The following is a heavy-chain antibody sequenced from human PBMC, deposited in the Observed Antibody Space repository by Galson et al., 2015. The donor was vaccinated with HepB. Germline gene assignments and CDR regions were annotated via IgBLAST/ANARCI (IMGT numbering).Heavy chain of an antibody. CDR1: GLTFSSSW. CDR2: INQDGSEQ. V-gene: IGHV3-7*03. CDR3: ARVVVWSTAMDVTYYFDD. D-gene: IGHD5-18*01. J-gene: IGHJ4*02. Sequence: SLRLSCAVSGLTFSSSWVSWVRQAPGKGLEWVANINQDGSEQYNADSVRGRFIISRDNAKNSLSLQMNSLRAEDTAVYYCARVVVWSTAMDVTYYFDDWGQGTLVTVSS.